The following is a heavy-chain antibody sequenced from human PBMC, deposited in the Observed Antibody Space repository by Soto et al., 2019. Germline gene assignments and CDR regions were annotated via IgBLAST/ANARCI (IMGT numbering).Heavy chain of an antibody. CDR1: TFTLSSYV. D-gene: IGHD3-16*01. J-gene: IGHJ4*02. CDR3: AKGGLDF. Sequence: EVQLLDSGGALVQPGGSLRLSCAASTFTLSSYVMNWVRQAPGKGLEWVSGIGGSGTNTYYADSVKGRFTISRDNSKNTMYLQMNSLRAEDTAIYFCAKGGLDFWGQGTLVTVSS. V-gene: IGHV3-23*01. CDR2: IGGSGTNT.